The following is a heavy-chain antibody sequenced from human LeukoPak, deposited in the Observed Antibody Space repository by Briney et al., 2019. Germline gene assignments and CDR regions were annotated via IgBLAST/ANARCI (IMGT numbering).Heavy chain of an antibody. CDR3: ARVSGTTAGNYYYYMDV. CDR2: LYDSGGT. D-gene: IGHD6-13*01. Sequence: SDTLSLTCTVPVGSISSYYASWIPHPAGKGRECMGRLYDSGGTNYTPSLKSRVTMSVNTSKNQLSLRLTSVTAADTAVYYWARVSGTTAGNYYYYMDVWGKGTTVTVSS. CDR1: VGSISSYY. J-gene: IGHJ6*03. V-gene: IGHV4-4*07.